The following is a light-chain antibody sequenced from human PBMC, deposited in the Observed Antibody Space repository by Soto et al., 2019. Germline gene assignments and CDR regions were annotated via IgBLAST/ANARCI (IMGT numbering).Light chain of an antibody. CDR1: SSDVGASNY. CDR3: TSYTTTTTWV. J-gene: IGLJ7*01. CDR2: EVS. Sequence: SALTQPASVSGSPGQSITISCSGTSSDVGASNYVSWYQQHPGKAPKLMISEVSNRPSGVSNRFSGSKSGNTASLTISGLQAEYEADYYCTSYTTTTTWVFGGGTQLTVL. V-gene: IGLV2-14*01.